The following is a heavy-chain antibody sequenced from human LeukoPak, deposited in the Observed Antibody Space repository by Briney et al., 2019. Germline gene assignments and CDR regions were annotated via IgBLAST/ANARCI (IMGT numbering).Heavy chain of an antibody. CDR2: ISGSGGST. J-gene: IGHJ3*02. CDR3: AKDRVASIWPKDAFDI. V-gene: IGHV3-23*01. Sequence: GGSLRLSCAASGFTFSSYAMSWVRQAPGKGLEWVSAISGSGGSTYYGDSVKGRFTISRDNSKTTLYLQMNSLRAEDTAVYYCAKDRVASIWPKDAFDIWGQGTMVTVSS. D-gene: IGHD6-13*01. CDR1: GFTFSSYA.